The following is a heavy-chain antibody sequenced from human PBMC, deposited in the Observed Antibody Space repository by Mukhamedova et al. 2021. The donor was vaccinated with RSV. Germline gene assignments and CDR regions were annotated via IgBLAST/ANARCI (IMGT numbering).Heavy chain of an antibody. CDR3: AREDLVVLPSAVVYSDY. Sequence: DMHWVRQAPGKGLEWVALISYDGSNTYYTDSVKGRFTISRDNSKDTLYLQMNSLRTEDTATYYCAREDLVVLPSAVVYSDYWGQG. CDR1: D. V-gene: IGHV3-30*03. J-gene: IGHJ4*02. CDR2: ISYDGSNT. D-gene: IGHD2-2*01.